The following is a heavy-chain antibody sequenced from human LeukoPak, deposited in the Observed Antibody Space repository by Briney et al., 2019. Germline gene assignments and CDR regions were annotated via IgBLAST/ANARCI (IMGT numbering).Heavy chain of an antibody. J-gene: IGHJ4*02. CDR3: ASIMTTVTLVDY. V-gene: IGHV3-30-3*01. Sequence: PGGSLRLSCAASGFTFSSYAMHWVRQAPGKGLEWVAVISYDGSNKYYADSVKGRFTISRDNSKNTLYLQMNSLRAEDTAVYYCASIMTTVTLVDYWGQGTLVTVSS. D-gene: IGHD4-17*01. CDR2: ISYDGSNK. CDR1: GFTFSSYA.